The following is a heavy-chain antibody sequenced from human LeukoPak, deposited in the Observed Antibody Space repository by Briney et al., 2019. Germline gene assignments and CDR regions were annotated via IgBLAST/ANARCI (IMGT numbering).Heavy chain of an antibody. CDR2: INHSGST. D-gene: IGHD5-24*01. CDR3: ARQSDGRFDP. Sequence: SETLSLTCAVYGGSFSGYYWSWIRQPPGKGLEWIGEINHSGSTDYNPSLKSRVTISVDTSKNQFSLKLSSVTAADTAVYYCARQSDGRFDPWGQGTLVTVSS. J-gene: IGHJ5*02. V-gene: IGHV4-34*01. CDR1: GGSFSGYY.